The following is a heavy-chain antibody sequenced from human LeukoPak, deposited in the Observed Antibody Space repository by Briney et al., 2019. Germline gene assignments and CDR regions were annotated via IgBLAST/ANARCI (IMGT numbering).Heavy chain of an antibody. V-gene: IGHV3-23*01. D-gene: IGHD5-18*01. J-gene: IGHJ4*02. CDR3: ARSAVGYSYGFRYFDY. CDR2: TSSSDSSHI. Sequence: GGSLRLSCAASGFTLSTYAMSWVRQTPGKGLEWVAATSSSDSSHIYDTDSAKGRFTISRDNSKNTLYLQMNSLRAEDTAVYYCARSAVGYSYGFRYFDYWGQGTLVTVSS. CDR1: GFTLSTYA.